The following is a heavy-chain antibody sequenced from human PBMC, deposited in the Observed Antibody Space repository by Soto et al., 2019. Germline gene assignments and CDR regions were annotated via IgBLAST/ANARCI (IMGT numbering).Heavy chain of an antibody. CDR1: GYSFTSYW. CDR3: ARLGGGEAYYYGMDV. J-gene: IGHJ6*02. V-gene: IGHV5-10-1*01. CDR2: IDPSDSYT. D-gene: IGHD3-16*01. Sequence: GESLKISCKGSGYSFTSYWISWVRQMPGKGLEWMGRIDPSDSYTNYSPSFQGHVTISADKSISTAYLQWSSLKASDTAMYYCARLGGGEAYYYGMDVWGQGTTVTVSS.